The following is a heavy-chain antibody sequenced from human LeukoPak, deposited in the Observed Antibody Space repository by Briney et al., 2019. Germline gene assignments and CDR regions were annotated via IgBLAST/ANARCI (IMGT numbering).Heavy chain of an antibody. D-gene: IGHD6-13*01. J-gene: IGHJ3*02. CDR1: GYSFTSYW. CDR2: IYPGDSDT. V-gene: IGHV5-51*01. Sequence: GESLKISCKGSGYSFTSYWIGWVRQMPGKGLEGMGIIYPGDSDTRYSPSFQGQGTISADKPISTAYLQWSSLKASDTDMYYCARHEVGYSSYRAFDIWGQGTMVTVSS. CDR3: ARHEVGYSSYRAFDI.